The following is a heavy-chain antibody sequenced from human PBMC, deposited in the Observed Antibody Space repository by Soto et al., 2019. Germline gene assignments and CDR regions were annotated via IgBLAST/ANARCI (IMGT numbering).Heavy chain of an antibody. D-gene: IGHD2-21*02. J-gene: IGHJ5*02. Sequence: GGSLRLSCAASGFTFSSYGMHWVRQAPGKGLEWVAVISYDGSNKYYADSVKGRFTISRDNSKNTLYLQMNSLRAEDTAVYYCAKDLAYCGGDFLVWVWFDPWGQGTLVTVSS. CDR3: AKDLAYCGGDFLVWVWFDP. CDR2: ISYDGSNK. CDR1: GFTFSSYG. V-gene: IGHV3-30*18.